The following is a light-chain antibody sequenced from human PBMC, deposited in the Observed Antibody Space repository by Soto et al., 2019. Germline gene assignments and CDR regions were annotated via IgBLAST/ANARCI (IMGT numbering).Light chain of an antibody. J-gene: IGLJ1*01. CDR2: GVG. V-gene: IGLV2-14*01. Sequence: QSALTQPASVSGSPGQSTTISCTGTSSDVGGHKYVSWYQHHADKAPKLMIYGVGNRPSGVSNRFSGSKSGNTASLTIYGLQAEEEADYYCSSFSSSSSLYVLGTGTKVTV. CDR1: SSDVGGHKY. CDR3: SSFSSSSSLYV.